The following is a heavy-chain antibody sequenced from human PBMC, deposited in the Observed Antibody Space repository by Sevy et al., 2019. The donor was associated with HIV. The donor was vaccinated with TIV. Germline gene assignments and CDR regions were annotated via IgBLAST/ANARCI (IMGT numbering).Heavy chain of an antibody. CDR1: GFMFGDYY. J-gene: IGHJ4*02. Sequence: GGSLRLSCVGSGFMFGDYYMNWIRQAPGQGPEWVSHISSTGAIYYADTVKGRFTISRGNAKNSLYLQMTSLRVEDTAVYYCARSVGISAAVPDYWGQGTLVTVSS. V-gene: IGHV3-11*04. CDR3: ARSVGISAAVPDY. CDR2: ISSTGAI. D-gene: IGHD6-13*01.